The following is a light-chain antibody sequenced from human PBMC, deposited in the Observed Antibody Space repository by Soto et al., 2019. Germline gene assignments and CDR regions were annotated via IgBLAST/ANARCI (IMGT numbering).Light chain of an antibody. CDR2: DVS. Sequence: HSALTQPASMSGSPGQSITISCTGTSSDIGGYNYVSWYQQHPGKAPKLMIYDVSNWPSGVSNRFSGSKSGNTASLTISGLQAEDEADYYCSSYTSSSTVVFGGGTKLTVL. J-gene: IGLJ2*01. V-gene: IGLV2-14*03. CDR3: SSYTSSSTVV. CDR1: SSDIGGYNY.